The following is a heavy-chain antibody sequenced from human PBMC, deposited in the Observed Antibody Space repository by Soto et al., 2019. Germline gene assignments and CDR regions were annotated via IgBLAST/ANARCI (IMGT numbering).Heavy chain of an antibody. CDR3: ARDHSSSGWYGDDAFDI. J-gene: IGHJ3*02. CDR2: IIPILGIA. V-gene: IGHV1-69*04. D-gene: IGHD6-19*01. Sequence: SVKVSCKASGYTFTSYTISWVRQAPGQGLEWMGRIIPILGIANYAQKFQGRVTITADKSTSTAYMELSSLRSEDTAVYYCARDHSSSGWYGDDAFDIWGQGTMVTVSS. CDR1: GYTFTSYT.